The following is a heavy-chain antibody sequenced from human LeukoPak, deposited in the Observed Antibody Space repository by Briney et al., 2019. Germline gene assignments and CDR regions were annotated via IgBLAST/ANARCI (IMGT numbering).Heavy chain of an antibody. Sequence: SETLSLTCAVSGDSISSDKWWSWVCHPPGKGLEWIGEIHHSGSTNYNPSLKSRVIISVDMSKNQVSLNLSSVTAADTAVYFCARFGIATRGTKEDYWGQGTLVTVSS. CDR3: ARFGIATRGTKEDY. D-gene: IGHD1-14*01. J-gene: IGHJ4*02. CDR2: IHHSGST. CDR1: GDSISSDKW. V-gene: IGHV4-4*02.